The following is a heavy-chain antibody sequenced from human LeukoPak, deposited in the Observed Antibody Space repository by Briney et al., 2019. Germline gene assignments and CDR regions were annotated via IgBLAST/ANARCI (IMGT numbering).Heavy chain of an antibody. CDR3: ARGDSSGVPDY. CDR1: GFTFSDSF. CDR2: ISHSGSNL. J-gene: IGHJ4*02. V-gene: IGHV3-11*01. Sequence: PGGSLRLSCAASGFTFSDSFMNWIRQAPGKGLEWLSYISHSGSNLDYAESVRGRFTLSRDNANHSLYLQINSLRAEDTAVYYCARGDSSGVPDYWGQGTLVTVSS. D-gene: IGHD3-22*01.